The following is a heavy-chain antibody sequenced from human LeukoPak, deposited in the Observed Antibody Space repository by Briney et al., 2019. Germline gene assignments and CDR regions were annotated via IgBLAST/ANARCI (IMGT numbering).Heavy chain of an antibody. CDR1: GGSISSGSYY. Sequence: SETLSLTCTISGGSISSGSYYWSWIRQPAGKRLEWIGRIYTSGSTNYIPSLKSRVTISVDTSKNQFSLKLSSVTAADTAVYYCASDGSGSYDYYYYMDVWGKGTTVTVSS. V-gene: IGHV4-61*02. D-gene: IGHD3-10*01. CDR3: ASDGSGSYDYYYYMDV. CDR2: IYTSGST. J-gene: IGHJ6*03.